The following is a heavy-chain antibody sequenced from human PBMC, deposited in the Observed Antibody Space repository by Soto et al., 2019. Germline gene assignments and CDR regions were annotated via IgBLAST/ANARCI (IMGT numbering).Heavy chain of an antibody. J-gene: IGHJ3*02. CDR2: IYYSGST. CDR3: ARGYCSSTSCYGAFDI. Sequence: SETPSLTCTVSGGSISSYYWSWIRQPPWKGLEWIGYIYYSGSTNYNPSLKSRVTISVDTSKNQFSLKLSSVTAADTAVYYCARGYCSSTSCYGAFDIWGQGTMVTVSS. D-gene: IGHD2-2*01. CDR1: GGSISSYY. V-gene: IGHV4-59*01.